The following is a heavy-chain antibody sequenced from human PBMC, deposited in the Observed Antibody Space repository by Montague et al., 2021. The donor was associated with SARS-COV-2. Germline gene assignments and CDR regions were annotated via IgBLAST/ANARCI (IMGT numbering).Heavy chain of an antibody. V-gene: IGHV4-34*01. Sequence: SETLSLTCAVHGGSFSDYYWSWIRQPPGKGLEWLGEINHSGSTNYNPSLKSRVTISLDTSMNQFSLKLSSVTAADTAVYYCARGAPTISMILVVFTWAGWYFDLWGRGTLVTVSS. CDR2: INHSGST. J-gene: IGHJ2*01. D-gene: IGHD3-22*01. CDR3: ARGAPTISMILVVFTWAGWYFDL. CDR1: GGSFSDYY.